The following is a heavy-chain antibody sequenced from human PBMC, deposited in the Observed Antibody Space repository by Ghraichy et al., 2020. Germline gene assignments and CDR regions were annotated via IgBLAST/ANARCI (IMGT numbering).Heavy chain of an antibody. CDR3: VIDRRPDGRFGELVFVDGP. Sequence: GESLNISCVASGFTFSDYSMNWVRQAPGKGLEWVSFISRSDNYIYYADSVKGRFTISRDNAQNSLYLQMNSLRHDDTALYYGVIDRRPDGRFGELVFVDGPWGQGVPVTVSS. D-gene: IGHD3-10*01. CDR1: GFTFSDYS. J-gene: IGHJ5*02. CDR2: ISRSDNYI. V-gene: IGHV3-21*01.